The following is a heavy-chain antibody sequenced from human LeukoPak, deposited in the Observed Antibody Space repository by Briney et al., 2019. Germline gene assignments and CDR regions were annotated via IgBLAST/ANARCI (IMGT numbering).Heavy chain of an antibody. D-gene: IGHD3-9*01. Sequence: PGGSLRLSCAASGFTVSSNYMSWVRQAPGKGLEWVAVISYDGSNKYYADSVKGRFTISRDNSKSTLYLQMNSLRAEDTAVYYCARDLIPLVMQYYFDYWGQGTLVTVSS. CDR2: ISYDGSNK. CDR1: GFTVSSNY. CDR3: ARDLIPLVMQYYFDY. J-gene: IGHJ4*02. V-gene: IGHV3-30*19.